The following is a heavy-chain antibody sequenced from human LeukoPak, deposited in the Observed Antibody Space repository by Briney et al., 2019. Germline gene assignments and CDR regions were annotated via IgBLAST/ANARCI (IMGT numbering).Heavy chain of an antibody. Sequence: GGSLRLSCAASGFTFSSYGMSWVRQAPGKGLEWVSAISGSGGSTYYADSVKGQFTISRDNSKNTLYLQMNSLRAEDTAVYYCATQDSMYYFDYWGQGTLVTVSS. CDR1: GFTFSSYG. CDR2: ISGSGGST. J-gene: IGHJ4*02. CDR3: ATQDSMYYFDY. D-gene: IGHD3-22*01. V-gene: IGHV3-23*01.